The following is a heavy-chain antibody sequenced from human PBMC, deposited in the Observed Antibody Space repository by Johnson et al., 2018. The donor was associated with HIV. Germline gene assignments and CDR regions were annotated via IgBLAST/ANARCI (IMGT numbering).Heavy chain of an antibody. Sequence: VQLVESGGGLVQPGGSLRLSCAASGFTVSSNYMSLVRQAPGKGLEWVSVIYSGGSTYYADSVKGRFTISRDNSKNTLYLQINSLRAGDTAVYYFARVDKNSSSWSAFDIWGQGTMVTVSS. CDR2: IYSGGST. J-gene: IGHJ3*02. V-gene: IGHV3-66*01. CDR3: ARVDKNSSSWSAFDI. CDR1: GFTVSSNY. D-gene: IGHD6-13*01.